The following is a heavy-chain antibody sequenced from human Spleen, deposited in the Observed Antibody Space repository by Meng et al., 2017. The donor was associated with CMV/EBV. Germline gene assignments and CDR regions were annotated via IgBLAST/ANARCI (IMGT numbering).Heavy chain of an antibody. D-gene: IGHD3-16*01. CDR1: GFAFSSYS. CDR2: ITSTSSYT. CDR3: ARGAGGY. V-gene: IGHV3-21*01. Sequence: GESLKITCAASGFAFSSYSMNWVRQAPGKGLEWVSSITSTSSYTYYADSVKGRFTVSRDNAKNSLFLQMNSMRGEDTAVYYCARGAGGYWGQGTLVTVSS. J-gene: IGHJ4*02.